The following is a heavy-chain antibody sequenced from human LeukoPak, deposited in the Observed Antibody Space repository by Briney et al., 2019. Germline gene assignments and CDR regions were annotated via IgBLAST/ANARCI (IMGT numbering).Heavy chain of an antibody. Sequence: SVKVSCKASGGTFSIYAISWVRQAPGQGLEWMGGIIPIFGTANYAQKFQGRVTITTDESTSTAYMELSSLRSEDTAVYYCASPYTVTTKGGWDTYYYYYYMDVWGKGTTVTVSS. CDR2: IIPIFGTA. J-gene: IGHJ6*03. CDR3: ASPYTVTTKGGWDTYYYYYYMDV. D-gene: IGHD4-11*01. CDR1: GGTFSIYA. V-gene: IGHV1-69*05.